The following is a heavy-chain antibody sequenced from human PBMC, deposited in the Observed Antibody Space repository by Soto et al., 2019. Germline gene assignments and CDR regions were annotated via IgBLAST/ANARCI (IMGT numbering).Heavy chain of an antibody. D-gene: IGHD3-10*01. V-gene: IGHV4-39*02. J-gene: IGHJ4*02. Sequence: SETLSLTCTVSGGSISSSSYYWGWIRQPPGKGLEWIGSIYYSGSTYYNPSLKSRVTISVDTSKNQFSLKLSSVTAADTAVYYCARDYYGSGSYSPFVDYWGQGTLVTVS. CDR2: IYYSGST. CDR1: GGSISSSSYY. CDR3: ARDYYGSGSYSPFVDY.